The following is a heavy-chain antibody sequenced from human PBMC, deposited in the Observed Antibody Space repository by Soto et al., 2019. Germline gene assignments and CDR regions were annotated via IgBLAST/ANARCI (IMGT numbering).Heavy chain of an antibody. D-gene: IGHD6-19*01. Sequence: EVQVLESGGGLVQPGGSLRLSCAASGVTFSSYAMSWVRQAPGKGLEWVSGISGSGGSTYYADSVKGRFTISRDNSKNTLNLQMNSLRAEDTAVYYCAKFSSSGWSDFDYWGQGTLVTVSS. CDR3: AKFSSSGWSDFDY. V-gene: IGHV3-23*01. CDR1: GVTFSSYA. J-gene: IGHJ4*02. CDR2: ISGSGGST.